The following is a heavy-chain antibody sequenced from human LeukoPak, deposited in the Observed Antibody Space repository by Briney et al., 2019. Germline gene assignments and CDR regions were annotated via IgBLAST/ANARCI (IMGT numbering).Heavy chain of an antibody. CDR3: ARGPVVVPAATFAPSAGFDY. Sequence: SETLSLTCAVYGGSFSGYYWSWIRQPPGKGLEWIGEINHSGSTNYNPSLKSRVTISVDTSKNQFSLKLSSVTAADTAVYYRARGPVVVPAATFAPSAGFDYWGQGTLVTVSS. D-gene: IGHD2-2*01. CDR2: INHSGST. CDR1: GGSFSGYY. J-gene: IGHJ4*02. V-gene: IGHV4-34*01.